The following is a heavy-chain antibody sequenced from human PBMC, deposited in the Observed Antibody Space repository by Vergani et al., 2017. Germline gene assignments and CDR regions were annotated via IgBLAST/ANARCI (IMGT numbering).Heavy chain of an antibody. CDR3: ARDRSESLRELAFDI. V-gene: IGHV1-69*14. Sequence: QVQLVQSGAEVKKPGSSVKVSCKASGGTFSSYAISWVRQAPGQGLEWMGGIIPIFGTANYAQKFQGRVTITADKSTSTAYMELSSLSSVTAADTAVYYCARDRSESLRELAFDIWGQGTMVTVSS. CDR1: GGTFSSYA. D-gene: IGHD1-26*01. J-gene: IGHJ3*02. CDR2: IIPIFGTA.